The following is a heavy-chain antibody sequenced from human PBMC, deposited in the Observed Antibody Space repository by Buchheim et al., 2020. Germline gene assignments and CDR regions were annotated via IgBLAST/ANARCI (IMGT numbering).Heavy chain of an antibody. CDR2: INHSGST. Sequence: QVQLQQWGAGLLKPSETLSLTCAVYGGSFSGYYWSWIRQPPGKGLEWIGEINHSGSTNYNPSLKSRVTISVDTSKNQFSLKPGSVTAADTAGEYCARGGPYYFDYWGQGTL. V-gene: IGHV4-34*01. CDR3: ARGGPYYFDY. CDR1: GGSFSGYY. J-gene: IGHJ4*02.